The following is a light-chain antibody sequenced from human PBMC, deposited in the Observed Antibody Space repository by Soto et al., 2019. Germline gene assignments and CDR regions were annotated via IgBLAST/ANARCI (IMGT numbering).Light chain of an antibody. Sequence: QSVLTQPASVSGSPGQSITISCTGTSSDVGGYNYVSWYQQHPGKAPKLMIYDVSNRPSGVSNRFSGSKSGNTASLTISGLQAEDEADYYCSSHASSGTRAFGTGTKVTVL. V-gene: IGLV2-14*01. CDR2: DVS. J-gene: IGLJ1*01. CDR3: SSHASSGTRA. CDR1: SSDVGGYNY.